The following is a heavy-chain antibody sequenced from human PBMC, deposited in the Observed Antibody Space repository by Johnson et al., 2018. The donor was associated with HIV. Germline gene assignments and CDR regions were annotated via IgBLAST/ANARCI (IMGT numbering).Heavy chain of an antibody. CDR1: GFTFRSYW. CDR2: IKQHGSEK. J-gene: IGHJ3*01. D-gene: IGHD3-3*01. Sequence: VQLVESGGGLVQPGGSLRLSCAASGFTFRSYWMSWVRQAPGKGLEWVANIKQHGSEKYYVDSVKGRFNISRDNAKNSLFLQMNSLRAEDTAVYYCARAPEVWELRHPGTFDVWGQGTLVTVSS. CDR3: ARAPEVWELRHPGTFDV. V-gene: IGHV3-7*04.